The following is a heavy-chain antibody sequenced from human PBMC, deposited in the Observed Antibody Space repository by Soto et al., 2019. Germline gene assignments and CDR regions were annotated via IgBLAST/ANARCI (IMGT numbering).Heavy chain of an antibody. D-gene: IGHD2-15*01. V-gene: IGHV1-69*06. CDR1: GGTFSSYA. J-gene: IGHJ6*02. Sequence: SVKVSCKASGGTFSSYAISWVRQAPGQGLEWMGGMIPIFGTANYAQKFQGRVTITADKSTSTAYMELSSLRSEDTAVYYCARFLGSYYYYGMDVWGQGTTVTVSS. CDR2: MIPIFGTA. CDR3: ARFLGSYYYYGMDV.